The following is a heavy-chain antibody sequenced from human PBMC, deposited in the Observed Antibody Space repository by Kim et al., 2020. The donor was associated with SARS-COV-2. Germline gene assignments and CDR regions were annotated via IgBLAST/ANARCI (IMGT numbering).Heavy chain of an antibody. CDR3: ARDRSGIAVAGGNWYF. J-gene: IGHJ2*01. V-gene: IGHV4-61*01. D-gene: IGHD6-19*01. CDR2: IYYSGST. CDR1: GGSVSSGSYY. Sequence: SETLSLTCTVSGGSVSSGSYYWSWIRQPPGKGLEWIGYIYYSGSTNYNPSLKSRVTISVDTSKNQFSLKLSSVTAADTAVYYCARDRSGIAVAGGNWYF.